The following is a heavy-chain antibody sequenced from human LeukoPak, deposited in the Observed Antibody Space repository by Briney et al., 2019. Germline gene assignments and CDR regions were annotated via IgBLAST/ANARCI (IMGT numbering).Heavy chain of an antibody. V-gene: IGHV3-11*01. Sequence: GGSLRLSCAASGFTFGDYYMSWIRQAPGKGLEWVSYISSSGSTIYYADSVKGRFTISRDNAKNSLYLQMNSLRAEDTAVYYCARTGPIYGNQDHADVWGQGTTVTVSS. CDR3: ARTGPIYGNQDHADV. CDR2: ISSSGSTI. CDR1: GFTFGDYY. J-gene: IGHJ6*02. D-gene: IGHD1-26*01.